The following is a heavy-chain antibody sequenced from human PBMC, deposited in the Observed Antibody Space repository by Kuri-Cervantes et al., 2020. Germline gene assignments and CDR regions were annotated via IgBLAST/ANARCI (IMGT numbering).Heavy chain of an antibody. CDR3: ARGLNDYGDSYYFDY. D-gene: IGHD4-17*01. CDR2: ISYDGSNK. V-gene: IGHV3-30-3*01. CDR1: GFTFSSYA. Sequence: GESLKISCAASGFTFSSYAMHWVRQAPGKGLEWVAVISYDGSNKYYADSVKGRFTISRDNSKNTLYLQMNSLRAEDTAVYYCARGLNDYGDSYYFDYWGQGTLVTVSS. J-gene: IGHJ4*02.